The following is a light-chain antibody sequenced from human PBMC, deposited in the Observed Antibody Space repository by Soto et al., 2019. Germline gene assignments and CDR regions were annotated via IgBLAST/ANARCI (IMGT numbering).Light chain of an antibody. CDR2: SAS. CDR1: QTVSTY. CDR3: QQRDSWPLT. V-gene: IGKV3-11*01. Sequence: EVFLTQSPAILSLSPVERATLSCRTDQTVSTYLAWYQHKAGQAPRLLIYSASKRATGIPARFSGSGSGTDFTLTISSLEPEDFAFYYCQQRDSWPLTFGGGTKVDIK. J-gene: IGKJ4*01.